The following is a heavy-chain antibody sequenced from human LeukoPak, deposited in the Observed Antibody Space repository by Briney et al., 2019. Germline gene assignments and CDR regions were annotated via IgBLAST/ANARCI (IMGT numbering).Heavy chain of an antibody. V-gene: IGHV3-11*03. D-gene: IGHD3-22*01. Sequence: GGSLRLSCAASGFPFSDYYMSWIRQAPGKGLEWISYISNSNSLTNYADSVKGRFTISRDNAKNSLYLQMNSLRADDTAVYYCASPSKSSGYYAFKIWGQGTMVTVSS. CDR2: ISNSNSLT. CDR1: GFPFSDYY. J-gene: IGHJ3*02. CDR3: ASPSKSSGYYAFKI.